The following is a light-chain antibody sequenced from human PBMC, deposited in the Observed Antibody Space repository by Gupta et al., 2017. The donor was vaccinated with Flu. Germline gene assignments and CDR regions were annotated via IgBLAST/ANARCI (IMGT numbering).Light chain of an antibody. V-gene: IGLV1-40*01. CDR2: GNS. CDR1: IPNIGAGYD. J-gene: IGLJ3*02. Sequence: QSVLTQPPSVAGALGQSVTISCTGSIPNIGAGYDVHWYQQLPRSAPKVLIYGNSNRPSGVPDRFSGSKSGTSASLAITGLQAEDEADYYCQSYDTSLSGSWVFGGGTRVTVL. CDR3: QSYDTSLSGSWV.